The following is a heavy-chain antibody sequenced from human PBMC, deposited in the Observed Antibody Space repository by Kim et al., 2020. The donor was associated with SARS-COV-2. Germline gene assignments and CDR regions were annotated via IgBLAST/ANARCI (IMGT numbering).Heavy chain of an antibody. D-gene: IGHD5-18*01. V-gene: IGHV4-59*01. J-gene: IGHJ3*02. Sequence: SLKSRVTISVDTSKNQFSLKLSSVTAADTAVYYCARVRGYSYGYHDAFDIWGQGTMVTVSS. CDR3: ARVRGYSYGYHDAFDI.